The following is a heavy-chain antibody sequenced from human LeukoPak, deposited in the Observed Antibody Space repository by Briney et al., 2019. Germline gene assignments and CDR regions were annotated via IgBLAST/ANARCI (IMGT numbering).Heavy chain of an antibody. CDR2: INHSGST. J-gene: IGHJ4*02. D-gene: IGHD2-2*01. CDR1: GGSFRGYY. CDR3: ARHSVVPAAHIDY. V-gene: IGHV4-34*01. Sequence: SETLSLTCAVYGGSFRGYYWSWIRQPPGKGLEWIGEINHSGSTNCNPSLKSRVTISVDTSKNQFSLKLSSVTAADTAVYYCARHSVVPAAHIDYWGQGTLVTVSS.